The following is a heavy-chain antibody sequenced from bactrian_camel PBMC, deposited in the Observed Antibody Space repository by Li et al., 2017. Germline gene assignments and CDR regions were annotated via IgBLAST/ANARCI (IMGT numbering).Heavy chain of an antibody. D-gene: IGHD2*01. Sequence: HVQLVESGGGSVQAGGSLRLSCTYTYRRACMAWFRQAPGKEREGVAALDSDGSTNYADPVKGRFIISHDNEKNTLYLQMSSLKPEDTAMYYCAAHPAIDLSWWSLLHGNSYHWGQGTQVTVS. CDR1: YRRAC. J-gene: IGHJ4*01. V-gene: IGHV3S53*01. CDR2: LDSDGST. CDR3: AAHPAIDLSWWSLLHGNSYH.